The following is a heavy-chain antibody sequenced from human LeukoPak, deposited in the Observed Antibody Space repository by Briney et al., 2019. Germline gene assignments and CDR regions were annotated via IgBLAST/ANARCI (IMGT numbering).Heavy chain of an antibody. CDR1: GFTFTSYD. Sequence: GGSLRLSCVASGFTFTSYDFNWVRQAPGKGLEWVSYISNGGVTISYADSVKGRLTISSDNAKNSVFLQMNTLRAEDTAVYYCARDSYMFGSDYWGQGTLVTVSS. D-gene: IGHD3-10*02. CDR2: ISNGGVTI. J-gene: IGHJ4*02. V-gene: IGHV3-48*03. CDR3: ARDSYMFGSDY.